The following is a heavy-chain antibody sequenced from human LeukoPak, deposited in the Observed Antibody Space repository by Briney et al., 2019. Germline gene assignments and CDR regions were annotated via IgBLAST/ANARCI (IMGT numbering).Heavy chain of an antibody. CDR3: ARGRGMYYYGSGSKFSCDY. CDR1: GYTFTGYY. Sequence: ASVKVSCKASGYTFTGYYMHWVRQATGQGLEWMGWMNPNSGNTGYAQKFQGRVTITADESTSTAYMELSSLRSEDTAVYYCARGRGMYYYGSGSKFSCDYWGQGTLVTVSS. V-gene: IGHV1-8*03. D-gene: IGHD3-10*01. CDR2: MNPNSGNT. J-gene: IGHJ4*02.